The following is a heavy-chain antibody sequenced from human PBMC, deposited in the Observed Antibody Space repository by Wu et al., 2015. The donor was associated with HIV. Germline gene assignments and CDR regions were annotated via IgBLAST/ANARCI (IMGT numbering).Heavy chain of an antibody. Sequence: QVQLVQSGAEVKKPGASVKVSCKTSGYTFTDYFMHWVRQAPGQGFEWMGWIRPNSGATVYAEKFQGRVTMTRDTSVSAAYMELSGMRSDDTAVYYCARDFXRDNIWVLYTFDYWGQGTRVTVSS. J-gene: IGHJ4*02. CDR2: IRPNSGAT. CDR1: GYTFTDYF. CDR3: ARDFXRDNIWVLYTFDY. D-gene: IGHD1-14*01. V-gene: IGHV1-2*02.